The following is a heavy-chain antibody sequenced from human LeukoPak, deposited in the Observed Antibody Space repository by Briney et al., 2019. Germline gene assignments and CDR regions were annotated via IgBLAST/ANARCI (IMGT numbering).Heavy chain of an antibody. V-gene: IGHV3-48*03. J-gene: IGHJ5*02. CDR1: GFTFSSYE. CDR2: ISSSGSTI. CDR3: AKYDGSGSYYGGYNWFDP. Sequence: GGSLRLSCAASGFTFSSYEMNWVRHAPGKGLEWGSYISSSGSTIYYADSVKGRFTISRENSKSTLYLQMNSLSAEDTAVFYCAKYDGSGSYYGGYNWFDPWGQGTLVTVCS. D-gene: IGHD3-10*01.